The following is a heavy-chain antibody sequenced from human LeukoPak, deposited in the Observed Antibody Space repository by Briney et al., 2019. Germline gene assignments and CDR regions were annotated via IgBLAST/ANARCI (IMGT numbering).Heavy chain of an antibody. CDR3: ARDRGLAVAGTAEFDY. D-gene: IGHD6-19*01. J-gene: IGHJ4*02. Sequence: GGSLRLSCAASGFTFSDYYMSWIRQAPGKGLEWVSYISSSSSYTNYADYVKGRFTISRDNAKNSLYLQMNSLRAEDTAVYYCARDRGLAVAGTAEFDYWGQGTLVTVSS. CDR1: GFTFSDYY. CDR2: ISSSSSYT. V-gene: IGHV3-11*05.